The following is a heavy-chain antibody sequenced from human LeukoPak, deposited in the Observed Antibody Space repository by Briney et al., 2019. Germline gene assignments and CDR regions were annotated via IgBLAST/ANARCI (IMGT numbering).Heavy chain of an antibody. CDR2: ISSSGSTI. D-gene: IGHD3-22*01. Sequence: GGSLRLSCAASGFTFSDYYMSWIRQAPGKGLEWVSYISSSGSTIYYADSVKGRFTISRDNAKNSLYLQMNSLRAEDTAVYYCARESDYYDSSGYYHLSDYWGQGTLVTVSS. J-gene: IGHJ4*02. CDR3: ARESDYYDSSGYYHLSDY. V-gene: IGHV3-11*04. CDR1: GFTFSDYY.